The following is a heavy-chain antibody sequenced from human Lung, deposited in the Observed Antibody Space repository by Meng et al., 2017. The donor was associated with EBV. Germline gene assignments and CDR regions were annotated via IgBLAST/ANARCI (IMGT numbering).Heavy chain of an antibody. CDR2: IYHSGST. CDR3: ARVAAAGNEWFDP. D-gene: IGHD6-13*01. CDR1: GGTISSING. J-gene: IGHJ5*02. Sequence: QVQLQESGPGLVKPSETLSLTCAVSGGTISSINGWTWVRQPPGKGLEWIGEIYHSGSTNYNPSLKSRVTISVDKSKNQFSLKLSSVTAADTAVYYCARVAAAGNEWFDPWGQGTLVTVSS. V-gene: IGHV4-4*02.